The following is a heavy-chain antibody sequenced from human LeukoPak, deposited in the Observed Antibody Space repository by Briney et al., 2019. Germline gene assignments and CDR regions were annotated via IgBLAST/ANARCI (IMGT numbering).Heavy chain of an antibody. J-gene: IGHJ4*02. D-gene: IGHD6-19*01. CDR2: LKWNGDNI. CDR3: AREESGSSGWYDY. Sequence: GGSLRLSCAASGFTFDDYGMTWVRQAPGKGLEWVSGLKWNGDNIRYADSVKGRFTISRDNAKNSLYLQMNSLRAEDTAVYYCAREESGSSGWYDYWGQGTLVTVSS. CDR1: GFTFDDYG. V-gene: IGHV3-20*04.